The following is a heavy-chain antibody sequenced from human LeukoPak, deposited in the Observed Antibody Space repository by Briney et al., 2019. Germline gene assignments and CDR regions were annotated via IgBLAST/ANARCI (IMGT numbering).Heavy chain of an antibody. J-gene: IGHJ4*02. CDR2: IYYSGNT. Sequence: SQTLSLTCTVSGDSISSGGYYWSWIRQPPGKGLEWIGYIYYSGNTYYNPSLKSRVTISVDRSKNQFSLKLSSVTAADTAVYYCASILTPYSRSSSVDYWGREPWSPSPQ. CDR3: ASILTPYSRSSSVDY. V-gene: IGHV4-31*03. D-gene: IGHD6-6*01. CDR1: GDSISSGGYY.